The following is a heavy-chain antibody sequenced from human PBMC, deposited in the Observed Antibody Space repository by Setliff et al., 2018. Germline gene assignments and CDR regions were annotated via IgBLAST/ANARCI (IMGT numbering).Heavy chain of an antibody. CDR3: ATDRNYYDSDTFYDAFDI. D-gene: IGHD3-22*01. CDR1: GFTFSSYW. J-gene: IGHJ3*02. V-gene: IGHV3-7*01. Sequence: GGSLRLSCTASGFTFSSYWMSWVRQAPGKGLEWVANIKQDGSEKYYVDSVKGRFTISRDNAKNSLYLQMISLRAEDTALYYCATDRNYYDSDTFYDAFDIWGQGTMVTVSS. CDR2: IKQDGSEK.